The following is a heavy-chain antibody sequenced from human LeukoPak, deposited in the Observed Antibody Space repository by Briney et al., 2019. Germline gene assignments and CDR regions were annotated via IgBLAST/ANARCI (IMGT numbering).Heavy chain of an antibody. CDR3: ARYALRYSRGFDP. Sequence: ASVKVSCKASGYTFTGYYMHWVRQAPGQGLEWMGWINPNSGGTNYAQKFQGRVTMTRDTSISTAYLQWSSLKASDTAMYYCARYALRYSRGFDPWGQGTLVTVSS. D-gene: IGHD3-9*01. V-gene: IGHV1-2*02. CDR2: INPNSGGT. CDR1: GYTFTGYY. J-gene: IGHJ5*02.